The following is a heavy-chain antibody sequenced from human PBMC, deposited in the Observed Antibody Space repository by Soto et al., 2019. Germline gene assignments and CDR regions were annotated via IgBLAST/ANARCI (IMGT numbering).Heavy chain of an antibody. CDR3: ARGRIQLWAYFDY. Sequence: SETLSRTCTVSGGSISSYYWSWIRQPPGKGLEWIGYIYYSGSTNYNPSLKSRVTISVDTSKNQFSLKLSSVTAADTAVYYCARGRIQLWAYFDYWGQGTLVTVSS. CDR1: GGSISSYY. CDR2: IYYSGST. J-gene: IGHJ4*02. V-gene: IGHV4-59*01. D-gene: IGHD5-18*01.